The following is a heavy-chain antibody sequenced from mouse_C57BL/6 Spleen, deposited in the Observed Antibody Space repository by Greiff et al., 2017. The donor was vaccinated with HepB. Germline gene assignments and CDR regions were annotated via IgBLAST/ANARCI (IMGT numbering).Heavy chain of an antibody. CDR3: ARNYYYGSSPYWYFDV. D-gene: IGHD1-1*01. CDR1: GYTFTSYW. J-gene: IGHJ1*03. CDR2: IDPSDSYT. V-gene: IGHV1-50*01. Sequence: VQLQQPGAELVKPGASVKLSCKASGYTFTSYWMQWVKQRPGQGLEWIGEIDPSDSYTNYNQKFKGKATLTVDTSSSTAYMQLSSLTSEDSAVYYCARNYYYGSSPYWYFDVWGTGTTVTVSS.